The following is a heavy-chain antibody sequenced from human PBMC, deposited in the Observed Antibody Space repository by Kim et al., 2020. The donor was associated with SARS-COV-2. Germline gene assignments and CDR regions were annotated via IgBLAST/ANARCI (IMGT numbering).Heavy chain of an antibody. D-gene: IGHD6-6*01. Sequence: GGSLRLSCAASGFSFSAYGMHWVRQAPGKGLEWVAVISYSGSNTYYADSLKGRFTISRDNSKNTLYVQMNSQRAEDTAVYYCAKDYGIAARPGNSWLDPWGQGTLVTVSS. CDR1: GFSFSAYG. J-gene: IGHJ5*02. V-gene: IGHV3-30*18. CDR2: ISYSGSNT. CDR3: AKDYGIAARPGNSWLDP.